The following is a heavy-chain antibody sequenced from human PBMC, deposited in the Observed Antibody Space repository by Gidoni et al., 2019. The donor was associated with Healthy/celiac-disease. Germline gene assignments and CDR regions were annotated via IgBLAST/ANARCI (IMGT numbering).Heavy chain of an antibody. J-gene: IGHJ6*03. CDR1: GFTFSSYG. CDR3: AKVRPYGSGSSQPSLYYYYYMDV. D-gene: IGHD3-10*01. Sequence: QVQLVESGGGVVQPGGSLRLSCAASGFTFSSYGMPWVRRAPGKGLEWVAFIRYDGSNKYYADSVKGRFTIARDNSKNTLYLQMNSLRAEDTAVYYCAKVRPYGSGSSQPSLYYYYYMDVWGKGTTVTVSS. V-gene: IGHV3-30*02. CDR2: IRYDGSNK.